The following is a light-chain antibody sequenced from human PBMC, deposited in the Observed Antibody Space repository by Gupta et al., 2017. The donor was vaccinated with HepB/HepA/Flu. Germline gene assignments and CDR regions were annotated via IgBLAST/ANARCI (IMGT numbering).Light chain of an antibody. CDR2: AAS. CDR3: QQRKSYPPYT. V-gene: IGKV1-9*01. J-gene: IGKJ2*01. Sequence: DIQLTQSPSFLSASVGDRVTITCRASQGISSYLAWYQQKPGKAPKLLIYAASTWQSGVPSRFSGSGSGTEFTLTISSRQPEDFAAYYCQQRKSYPPYTFGQGTKLEIK. CDR1: QGISSY.